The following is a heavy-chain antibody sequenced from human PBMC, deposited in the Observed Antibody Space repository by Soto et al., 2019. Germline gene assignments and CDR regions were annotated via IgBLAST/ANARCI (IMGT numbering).Heavy chain of an antibody. CDR1: GFTFSSYW. Sequence: GGSLRLSCAASGFTFSSYWMSWVRQAPGKGLEWVANIKQDGSEKYYVDSVKGRFTISRDNAKNSLYLQMNSLRAEDTAVYYCARSYSGSWYIYYYYGMDVWGQGTTVTVSS. CDR2: IKQDGSEK. V-gene: IGHV3-7*03. J-gene: IGHJ6*02. D-gene: IGHD6-13*01. CDR3: ARSYSGSWYIYYYYGMDV.